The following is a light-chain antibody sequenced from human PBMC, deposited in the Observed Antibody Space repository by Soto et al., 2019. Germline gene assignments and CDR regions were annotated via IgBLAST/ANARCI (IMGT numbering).Light chain of an antibody. CDR3: QQYNNWPPFT. CDR1: QSVSSN. J-gene: IGKJ2*01. V-gene: IGKV3-15*01. Sequence: EIVMTQSPATLSVSPGDRATLSCRASQSVSSNLAWYQQKPGQAPRRLIYGASTRATGIPARFSGSGSGTEFTLTISSLQSEDFAVYFCQQYNNWPPFTFGQGTNLEIK. CDR2: GAS.